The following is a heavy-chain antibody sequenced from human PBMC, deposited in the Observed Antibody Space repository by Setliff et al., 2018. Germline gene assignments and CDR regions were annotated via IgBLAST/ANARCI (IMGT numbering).Heavy chain of an antibody. Sequence: LSLTCAVYGGSFSGYYWRWIRQPPGKGLEWIGEINHSGSTNYNPSLKSRVTISVDTSKNQFSLKLSSVTAADTAVYYCARGSGEWLFGAYYYYGMDVWGQGTTVTVSS. V-gene: IGHV4-34*01. D-gene: IGHD3-3*01. CDR2: INHSGST. J-gene: IGHJ6*02. CDR1: GGSFSGYY. CDR3: ARGSGEWLFGAYYYYGMDV.